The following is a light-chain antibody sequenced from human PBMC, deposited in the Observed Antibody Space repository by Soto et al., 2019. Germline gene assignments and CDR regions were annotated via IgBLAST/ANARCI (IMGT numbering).Light chain of an antibody. V-gene: IGLV1-47*01. CDR2: RNN. CDR3: AAWDDSLSGDVV. CDR1: SSNIGSNY. J-gene: IGLJ2*01. Sequence: QSVLTQPPSASGTPGQRVTISCSGSSSNIGSNYVYWYQQLPGTAPKLLIYRNNQRPSGVPDRFSGSKSGTSASLANSGLRSEDEADYDCAAWDDSLSGDVVFGGGTKVTVL.